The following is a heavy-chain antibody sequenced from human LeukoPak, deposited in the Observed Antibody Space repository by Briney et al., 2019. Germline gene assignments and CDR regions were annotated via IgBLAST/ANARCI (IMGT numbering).Heavy chain of an antibody. V-gene: IGHV3-30*18. CDR2: ISYDGSNK. CDR1: GFTFSSYG. J-gene: IGHJ4*02. D-gene: IGHD3-10*01. CDR3: GKDTYYYGWGTYYIDN. Sequence: PGGSLRLSCAASGFTFSSYGMHWVRQAPGKGLEWVAVISYDGSNKYYADSVKGRFTISRDNSKNTLYLQMSSLRAEDTAVYYCGKDTYYYGWGTYYIDNWGQGTLVTVSS.